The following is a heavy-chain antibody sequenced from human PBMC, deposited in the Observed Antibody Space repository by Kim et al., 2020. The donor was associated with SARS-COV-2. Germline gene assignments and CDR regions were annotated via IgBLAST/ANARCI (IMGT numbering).Heavy chain of an antibody. D-gene: IGHD6-19*01. J-gene: IGHJ4*02. V-gene: IGHV3-53*01. Sequence: GGSLRLSCAASGFTVSSNYMSWVRQAPGKGLEWVSVIYSGGSTYYADSVKGRFTISRDNFKNTLYLQMNSMRAEDTAVYYCAIDPAVPARLDYWGQGTLVTVSS. CDR2: IYSGGST. CDR3: AIDPAVPARLDY. CDR1: GFTVSSNY.